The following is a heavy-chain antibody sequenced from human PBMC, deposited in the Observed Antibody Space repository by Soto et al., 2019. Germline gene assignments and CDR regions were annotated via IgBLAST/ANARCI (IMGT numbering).Heavy chain of an antibody. CDR3: ARDSLSSVVAGIGY. CDR2: ISSSSSYI. CDR1: GFTFSSYS. J-gene: IGHJ4*02. Sequence: GSLRLSCAASGFTFSSYSMNWVRQAPGKGLEWVSSISSSSSYIYYADSVKGRFTISRDNAKNSLYLQMNSLRAEDTAVYYCARDSLSSVVAGIGYWGQGTLVTVSS. D-gene: IGHD6-19*01. V-gene: IGHV3-21*01.